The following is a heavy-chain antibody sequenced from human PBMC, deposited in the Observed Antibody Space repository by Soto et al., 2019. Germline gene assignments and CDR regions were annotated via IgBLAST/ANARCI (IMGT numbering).Heavy chain of an antibody. D-gene: IGHD2-15*01. CDR2: INPDGSGE. J-gene: IGHJ4*02. CDR1: GFSCSGSW. CDR3: AREHSFGLDY. V-gene: IGHV3-7*04. Sequence: EVQLVESGGGLVQPGGSLRLSCEASGFSCSGSWMTWVRQAPGRGLEWLAKINPDGSGEYYVDSVKGRFTISRDNARSSLFFQMHSLRDEDTAVYFCAREHSFGLDYWGQGTLVTVSS.